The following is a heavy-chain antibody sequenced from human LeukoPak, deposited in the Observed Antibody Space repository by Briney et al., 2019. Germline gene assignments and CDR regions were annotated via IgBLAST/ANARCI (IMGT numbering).Heavy chain of an antibody. CDR1: GYTFSSFG. D-gene: IGHD3-22*01. V-gene: IGHV1-18*01. J-gene: IGHJ4*02. CDR2: ISVYNGKT. CDR3: ARRGPFDYDTSGFFDY. Sequence: ASVKVSCKASGYTFSSFGISWVRQAPGQGLEWMGWISVYNGKTNYAQKIQGRVTMTTDTATSTAYMELRSLRSDDKAVYYCARRGPFDYDTSGFFDYWGQGTLVTVSS.